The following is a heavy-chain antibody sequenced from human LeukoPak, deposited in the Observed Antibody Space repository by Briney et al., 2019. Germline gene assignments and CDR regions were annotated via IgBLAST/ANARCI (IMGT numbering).Heavy chain of an antibody. J-gene: IGHJ4*02. Sequence: ASVKVSCKASGYTFTGYYIHWVRQAPGQGLEWMGRINPNSGGTNYAQKFQGRVTMTRDTSISTAYMELSRLRSDDTAVYYCARPSSSSDFDYWGQGTLVTVSS. V-gene: IGHV1-2*06. CDR1: GYTFTGYY. CDR2: INPNSGGT. CDR3: ARPSSSSDFDY. D-gene: IGHD6-6*01.